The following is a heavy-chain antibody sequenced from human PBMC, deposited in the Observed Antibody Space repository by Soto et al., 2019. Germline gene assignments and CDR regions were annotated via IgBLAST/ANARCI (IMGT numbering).Heavy chain of an antibody. Sequence: RRLSCAASGFTFSSYSMNWVRQAPGKGLEWVSSISSSSSYIYYADSVKGRFTISRDNAKNSLYLQMNSLRAEDTAVYYCARGALTGTPPVYWGQGTLVTVSS. V-gene: IGHV3-21*01. J-gene: IGHJ4*02. CDR2: ISSSSSYI. CDR3: ARGALTGTPPVY. CDR1: GFTFSSYS. D-gene: IGHD1-20*01.